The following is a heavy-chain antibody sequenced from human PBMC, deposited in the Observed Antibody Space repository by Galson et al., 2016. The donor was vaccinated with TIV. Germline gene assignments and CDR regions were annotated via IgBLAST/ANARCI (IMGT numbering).Heavy chain of an antibody. D-gene: IGHD4-17*01. CDR3: ATATVPNLGDY. Sequence: SVKVSCKAPAYTFTIYGISWVRQAPGQGLEWMGWISTYNGDTNYEQKFQGRVTITADTSTSTAYMELRSLRSDDTAVYFCATATVPNLGDYWGQGVLVTVSS. V-gene: IGHV1-18*01. J-gene: IGHJ4*02. CDR1: AYTFTIYG. CDR2: ISTYNGDT.